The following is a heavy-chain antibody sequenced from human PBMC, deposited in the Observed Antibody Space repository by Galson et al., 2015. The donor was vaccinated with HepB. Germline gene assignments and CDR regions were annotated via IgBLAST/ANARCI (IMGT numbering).Heavy chain of an antibody. V-gene: IGHV5-51*03. CDR2: IYPGDSDT. CDR3: ARNGYCSDGACYGFCV. CDR1: GYSFTGYW. D-gene: IGHD2-15*01. J-gene: IGHJ4*02. Sequence: QSGAEVKKPGESLKISCETSGYSFTGYWIGWVRQMPGKGLEWMGIIYPGDSDTRYSPSFQGQVTMSIDKSISTAYLHWSSLKASDTAIYYCARNGYCSDGACYGFCVGGQGTLVTVSS.